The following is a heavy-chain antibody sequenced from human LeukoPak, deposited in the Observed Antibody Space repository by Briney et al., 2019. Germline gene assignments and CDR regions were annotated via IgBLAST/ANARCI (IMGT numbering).Heavy chain of an antibody. J-gene: IGHJ4*02. CDR1: GDSVSSNSAA. Sequence: SQTPSLTCAISGDSVSSNSAAWNWIRQSPSRGLEWLGRTYYRSKWYNDYAVSVKSRITINPDTSKNQFSLQLNFVTPEDTAVYYCTRATYYDILTGYGLFDYWGQGTLVTVSS. D-gene: IGHD3-9*01. CDR3: TRATYYDILTGYGLFDY. CDR2: TYYRSKWYN. V-gene: IGHV6-1*01.